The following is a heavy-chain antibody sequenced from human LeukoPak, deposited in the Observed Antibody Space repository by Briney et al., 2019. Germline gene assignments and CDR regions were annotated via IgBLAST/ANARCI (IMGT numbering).Heavy chain of an antibody. CDR2: FDPEDGET. CDR1: GYILTELS. Sequence: GASVKVSCKVSGYILTELSMHWVRQAHGKGLEWMGGFDPEDGETIYAQKFQGRVTMTEDTSTDTAYMELSSLRSEDTAVYYCATDSRLTYYDFWSGPYDAFDIWGQGTMVTVSS. J-gene: IGHJ3*02. CDR3: ATDSRLTYYDFWSGPYDAFDI. V-gene: IGHV1-24*01. D-gene: IGHD3-3*01.